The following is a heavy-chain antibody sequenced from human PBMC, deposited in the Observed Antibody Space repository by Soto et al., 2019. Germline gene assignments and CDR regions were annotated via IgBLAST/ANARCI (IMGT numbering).Heavy chain of an antibody. Sequence: QPGGSLRLSCAASGFTFSSYGMHWVRQAPGKGLEWVAVIWYGGSNKYYADSVKGRFTISRDNSKNTLYLQMNSLRAEDTAVYYCARDRVLYNWNPDAFDIWGQGTMVTVSS. J-gene: IGHJ3*02. CDR3: ARDRVLYNWNPDAFDI. CDR1: GFTFSSYG. D-gene: IGHD1-20*01. CDR2: IWYGGSNK. V-gene: IGHV3-33*01.